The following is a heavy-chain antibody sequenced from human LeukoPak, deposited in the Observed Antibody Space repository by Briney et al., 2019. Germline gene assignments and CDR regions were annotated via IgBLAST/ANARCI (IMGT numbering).Heavy chain of an antibody. J-gene: IGHJ3*02. D-gene: IGHD6-19*01. CDR3: ARDRDRPYSSGWYTPGAFDI. V-gene: IGHV3-23*01. Sequence: GGSLRLSCAASGLTFSSYGMSWVRQAPGRGLEWVSAISTTGGTTYYADSVRGRFTISRDNSRNTLYLQMNSLRSEDTAVYYCARDRDRPYSSGWYTPGAFDIRGQGTMVTVSS. CDR2: ISTTGGTT. CDR1: GLTFSSYG.